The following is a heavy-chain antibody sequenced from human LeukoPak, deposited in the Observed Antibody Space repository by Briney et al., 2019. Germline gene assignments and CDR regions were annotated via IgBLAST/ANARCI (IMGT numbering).Heavy chain of an antibody. Sequence: GGSLRLSCAASGFTFGSYSMNWVRQAPGKGLEWVSSISSSSSYIYYADSVKGRFTISRDNAKNSLYLQMNSLRAEDTAVYYCARSSSGYYPGYWGQGTLVTVSS. CDR3: ARSSSGYYPGY. J-gene: IGHJ4*02. CDR2: ISSSSSYI. D-gene: IGHD3-22*01. CDR1: GFTFGSYS. V-gene: IGHV3-21*01.